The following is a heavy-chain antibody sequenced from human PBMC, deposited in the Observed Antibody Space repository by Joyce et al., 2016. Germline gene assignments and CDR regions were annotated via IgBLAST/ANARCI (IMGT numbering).Heavy chain of an antibody. CDR3: AKGNGIRGIRADF. J-gene: IGHJ4*02. Sequence: QVQLVESGGGVVQPGRSLRLSCAAFGFTFSSYGMHWVRQAPGKGLEWVANIWYDGNNKYYADSVKGRFTISRDNPKNTLYLQMNSLRTEDTARYYCAKGNGIRGIRADFWGQGTLIIVSS. CDR1: GFTFSSYG. D-gene: IGHD3-10*01. CDR2: IWYDGNNK. V-gene: IGHV3-33*03.